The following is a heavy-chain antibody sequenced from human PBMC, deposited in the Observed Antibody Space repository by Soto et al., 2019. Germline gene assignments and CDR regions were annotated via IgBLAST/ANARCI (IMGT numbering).Heavy chain of an antibody. Sequence: LRLSCAASGFTFSSYWMSWVRQAPGKGLEWVANIKQDGSEKYYVDSVKGRFTISRDNAKNSLYLQMNSLRAEDTAVYYCASLALEHSCFDYWGQGTLVTVSS. CDR3: ASLALEHSCFDY. J-gene: IGHJ4*02. V-gene: IGHV3-7*03. CDR1: GFTFSSYW. CDR2: IKQDGSEK. D-gene: IGHD1-1*01.